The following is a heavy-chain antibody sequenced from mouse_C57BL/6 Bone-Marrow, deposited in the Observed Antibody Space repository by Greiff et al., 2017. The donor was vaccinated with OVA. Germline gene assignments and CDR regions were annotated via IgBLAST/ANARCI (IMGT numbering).Heavy chain of an antibody. CDR1: GFTFSSYG. Sequence: EVKLVESGGDLVKPGGSLKLSCAASGFTFSSYGMSWVRQTPDKRLEWVATISSGGSYTYYPDSVKGRFTISRDNAKNTLYLQMSSLTSEYTAMYYCARQNFITTVVATKYFDVWGTGTTVTVSS. CDR2: ISSGGSYT. J-gene: IGHJ1*03. V-gene: IGHV5-6*02. D-gene: IGHD1-1*01. CDR3: ARQNFITTVVATKYFDV.